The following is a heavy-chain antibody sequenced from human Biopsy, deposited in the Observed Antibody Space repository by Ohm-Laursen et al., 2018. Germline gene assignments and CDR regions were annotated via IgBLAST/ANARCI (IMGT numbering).Heavy chain of an antibody. CDR1: GFSISSGYY. Sequence: TLSLTCPVSGFSISSGYYWGWIRQPPGKGLEWIGSVYDSGKSYYNPSLKSRVTISVDVSKNQFSLKLSSVTAADTAVYYCARDRFDLLTPNWFDPWGQGTLVTVSS. CDR2: VYDSGKS. J-gene: IGHJ5*02. CDR3: ARDRFDLLTPNWFDP. V-gene: IGHV4-38-2*02. D-gene: IGHD3-9*01.